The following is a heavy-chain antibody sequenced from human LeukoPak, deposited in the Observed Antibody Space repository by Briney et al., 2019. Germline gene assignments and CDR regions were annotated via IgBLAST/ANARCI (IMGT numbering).Heavy chain of an antibody. V-gene: IGHV4-59*01. CDR3: ARYRGSSSIFDD. CDR2: SNYSRST. J-gene: IGHJ4*02. D-gene: IGHD3-10*01. Sequence: PSGTLCLSCAVSGVSIRTNYYRSWIRAPPGKGREWSGFSNYSRSTNYNPSLRRRVTISIDTTKNRFSLKVTSVTAADTAVFYCARYRGSSSIFDDWGQGTLVTVSS. CDR1: GVSIRTNYY.